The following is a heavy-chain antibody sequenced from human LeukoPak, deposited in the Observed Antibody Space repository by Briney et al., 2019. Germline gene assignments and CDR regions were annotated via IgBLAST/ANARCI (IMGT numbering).Heavy chain of an antibody. D-gene: IGHD2-21*02. CDR3: ARERAYCGGDCYPEVYYYYYMDV. CDR2: ISSSGSTI. V-gene: IGHV3-48*03. CDR1: GFTFSSYE. J-gene: IGHJ6*03. Sequence: GGSLRLSCAASGFTFSSYEMNWVRQAPGKGLEWVSYISSSGSTIYYADSVKGRFTISRDNAKNSLYLQMNSLRAEDTAVYYCARERAYCGGDCYPEVYYYYYMDVWGKGTTVTISS.